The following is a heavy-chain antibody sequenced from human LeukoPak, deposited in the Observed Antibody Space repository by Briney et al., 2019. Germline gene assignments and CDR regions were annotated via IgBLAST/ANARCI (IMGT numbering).Heavy chain of an antibody. CDR2: INWNSGSI. J-gene: IGHJ3*02. D-gene: IGHD2-21*01. Sequence: GGSLRLSCAASGFTFDDYAMHWVRQAPGKGLEWVSGINWNSGSIGYVDSVKGRFTISRDNAKNSLYLQMNSLRAEDTAVYYCAREFRLWKTFDMWGQGTMVTVSS. CDR1: GFTFDDYA. V-gene: IGHV3-9*01. CDR3: AREFRLWKTFDM.